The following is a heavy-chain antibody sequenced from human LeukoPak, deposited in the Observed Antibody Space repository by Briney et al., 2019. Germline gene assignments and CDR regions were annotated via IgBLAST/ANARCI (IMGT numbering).Heavy chain of an antibody. J-gene: IGHJ4*02. CDR3: ARGMYYYDSSAHPYYFDY. CDR1: GYSISSGYY. Sequence: PSETLSLTCTVSGYSISSGYYWGWIRQPPGKGLEWIGSIYHSGSTYYNPSLKSRVTISVDTSKNQFSLKLSSVTAADTAVYYCARGMYYYDSSAHPYYFDYWGQGTLVTVSS. CDR2: IYHSGST. V-gene: IGHV4-38-2*02. D-gene: IGHD3-22*01.